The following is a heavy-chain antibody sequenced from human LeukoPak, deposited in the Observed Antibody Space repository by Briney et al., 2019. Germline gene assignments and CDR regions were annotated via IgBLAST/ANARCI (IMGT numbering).Heavy chain of an antibody. V-gene: IGHV1-46*01. J-gene: IGHJ4*02. CDR3: ARDRSSGWYPLDY. Sequence: ASVKVSCKASGYIFTNYCMHWVRQAPGQGLEWMGIINPSGGSTSYAQKFQGRVTMTTDSPTSTVYLELSSLRSEDTAMYYCARDRSSGWYPLDYWGQGTLVTVSS. CDR2: INPSGGST. D-gene: IGHD6-13*01. CDR1: GYIFTNYC.